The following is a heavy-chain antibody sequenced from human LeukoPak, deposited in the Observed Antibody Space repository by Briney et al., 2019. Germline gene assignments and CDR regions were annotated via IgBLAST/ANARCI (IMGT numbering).Heavy chain of an antibody. CDR1: GFTFSSFA. Sequence: HAGGSLRLSCAASGFTFSSFAMNWVRHAPGKGLEWVSTISGSGASTFHADSVKGRFTISRDNSKNTLYLQINSLRAEDTAVYYCAKDPAPRYCSGGRCRHGYYYHGMDVWGQGTTVTVSS. V-gene: IGHV3-23*01. CDR2: ISGSGAST. D-gene: IGHD2-15*01. J-gene: IGHJ6*02. CDR3: AKDPAPRYCSGGRCRHGYYYHGMDV.